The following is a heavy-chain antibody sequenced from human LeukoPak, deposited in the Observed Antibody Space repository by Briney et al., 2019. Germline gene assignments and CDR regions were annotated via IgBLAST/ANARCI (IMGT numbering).Heavy chain of an antibody. CDR2: IRYDGSNK. CDR3: ARARGYYYYMDV. Sequence: PGGPLRLSCAASGFTFSSYGMHWVRQAPGKGLEWVAFIRYDGSNKYYADSVKGRFTISRDNSKNTLYLQMNSLRAEDTAVYYCARARGYYYYMDVWGKGTTVTVSS. V-gene: IGHV3-30*02. D-gene: IGHD2-15*01. J-gene: IGHJ6*03. CDR1: GFTFSSYG.